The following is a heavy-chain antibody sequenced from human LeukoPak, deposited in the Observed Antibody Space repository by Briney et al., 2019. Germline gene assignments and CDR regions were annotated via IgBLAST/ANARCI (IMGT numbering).Heavy chain of an antibody. CDR3: AKSEPEYYDFWSGYTPSSSFDY. Sequence: GGSLRLSCAASGFSFSNYGIHWVRQAPGKGLEWVAVISYDGNNKYYADSVKGRFTISRDNSKNTLYLQMNSLRAEDTAVYYCAKSEPEYYDFWSGYTPSSSFDYWGQGTLVTVSS. D-gene: IGHD3-3*01. CDR2: ISYDGNNK. J-gene: IGHJ4*02. V-gene: IGHV3-30*18. CDR1: GFSFSNYG.